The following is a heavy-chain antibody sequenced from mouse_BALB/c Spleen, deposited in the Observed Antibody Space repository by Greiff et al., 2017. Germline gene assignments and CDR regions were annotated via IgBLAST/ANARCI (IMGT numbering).Heavy chain of an antibody. CDR1: GFTFSSYA. Sequence: EVHLVESGGGLVKPGGSLKLSCAASGFTFSSYAMSWVRQTPEKRLEWVASISSGGSTYYPDSVKGRFTISRDNARNILYLQMSSLRSEDTAMYYCARGLSITTVEMDYWGQGTSVTVSS. J-gene: IGHJ4*01. CDR2: ISSGGST. D-gene: IGHD1-1*01. CDR3: ARGLSITTVEMDY. V-gene: IGHV5-6-5*01.